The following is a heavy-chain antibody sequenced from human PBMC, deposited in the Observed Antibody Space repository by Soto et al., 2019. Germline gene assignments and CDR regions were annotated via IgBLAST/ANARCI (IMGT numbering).Heavy chain of an antibody. CDR2: SSSDGGST. CDR3: SRERTLSSVPRGYFAL. CDR1: GFRFRHYA. J-gene: IGHJ2*01. Sequence: EERLSESGGGLIQPGGSLRLSCAASGFRFRHYALSWVRQAPGKGLEWVSESSSDGGSTSYPDSVRGRFIISRDRSKETVYLQMNAASVEDKAVYFCSRERTLSSVPRGYFALWGRGTVVTVSS. V-gene: IGHV3-23*01.